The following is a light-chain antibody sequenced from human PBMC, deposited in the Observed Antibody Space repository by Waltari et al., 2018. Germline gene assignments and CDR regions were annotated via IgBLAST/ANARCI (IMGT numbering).Light chain of an antibody. CDR3: HHSDSLPYS. V-gene: IGKV6-21*01. J-gene: IGKJ2*03. CDR1: NSIGGR. Sequence: EIVLTQSPEFQSVTLKEKVTITCRTSNSIGGRLHWYQQKPAQSPKILIMYASQSFSGVPSRFSGSGSGTEFNLTIDGLEAEDAATYYCHHSDSLPYSVGQGTKLVIK. CDR2: YAS.